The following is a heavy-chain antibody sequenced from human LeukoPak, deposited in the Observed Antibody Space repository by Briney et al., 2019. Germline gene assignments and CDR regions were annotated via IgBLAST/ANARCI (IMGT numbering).Heavy chain of an antibody. J-gene: IGHJ6*03. V-gene: IGHV4-34*01. CDR1: GGSFSGYY. CDR2: INHSGST. CDR3: ARTGPWIQLWLTYYYYYMDV. Sequence: SETLSLTCAVYGGSFSGYYWSWIRQPPGKGLESIGEINHSGSTNYNPSLKSRVTISVDTSKNQFSLKLSSVTAADTAVYYCARTGPWIQLWLTYYYYYMDVWGKGTTVTVSS. D-gene: IGHD5-18*01.